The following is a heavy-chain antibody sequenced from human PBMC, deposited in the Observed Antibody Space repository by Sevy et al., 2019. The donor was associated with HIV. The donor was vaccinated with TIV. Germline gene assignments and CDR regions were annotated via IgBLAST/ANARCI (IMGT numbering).Heavy chain of an antibody. V-gene: IGHV3-43*01. CDR2: IALVGGRT. CDR1: GFTFDDYS. J-gene: IGHJ4*02. Sequence: GGSLRLSCAASGFTFDDYSMHWVRQAPGKGLEWVSLIALVGGRTSFAGSVKGRFTISRDNSKNSLYLQMNSLRTADTAFYYCAKDMGNWNGLDYWGQGTLVTVSS. D-gene: IGHD1-1*01. CDR3: AKDMGNWNGLDY.